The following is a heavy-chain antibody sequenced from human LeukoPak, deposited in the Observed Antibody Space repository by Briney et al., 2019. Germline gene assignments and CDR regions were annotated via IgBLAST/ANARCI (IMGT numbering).Heavy chain of an antibody. CDR2: ITLSSSSI. CDR1: GFNFNNYN. D-gene: IGHD3-10*01. CDR3: ATPVPHGSDPSLYYYYMDV. Sequence: RGSLRLSCAASGFNFNNYNMNWVRQPPGKGLEWVSYITLSSSSIYYADSVKGRFTISRDNSKNTLNLQMSSLRAEDTAVYYCATPVPHGSDPSLYYYYMDVWGKGTAVTISS. V-gene: IGHV3-48*01. J-gene: IGHJ6*03.